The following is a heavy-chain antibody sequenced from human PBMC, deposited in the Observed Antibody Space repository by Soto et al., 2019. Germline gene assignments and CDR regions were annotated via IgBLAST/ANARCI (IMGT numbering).Heavy chain of an antibody. D-gene: IGHD4-4*01. CDR1: GGSISSYY. J-gene: IGHJ5*02. V-gene: IGHV4-59*12. CDR3: ARDCGSSYTVDNGDNWFDP. CDR2: IYYSGST. Sequence: SETLSLTCTVSGGSISSYYWSWIRQPPGKGLEWIGYIYYSGSTNYNPSLKSRVTISVDTSKNQFSLKLSSVTAADTAVYYCARDCGSSYTVDNGDNWFDPWGQGTLVTVSS.